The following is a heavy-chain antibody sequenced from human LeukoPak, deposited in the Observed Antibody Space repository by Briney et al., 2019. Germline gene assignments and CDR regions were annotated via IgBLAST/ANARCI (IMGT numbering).Heavy chain of an antibody. D-gene: IGHD2-2*01. V-gene: IGHV4-59*01. CDR3: ARAAVVPAAMLDY. J-gene: IGHJ4*02. CDR1: GGSISSYY. CDR2: IYYSGST. Sequence: SETLSLTCTVSGGSISSYYWGWIRQPPGKGLEWIGYIYYSGSTNYNPSLKSRVTISVDTSKNQFSLKLSSVTAADTAVYYCARAAVVPAAMLDYWGQGTLVTVSS.